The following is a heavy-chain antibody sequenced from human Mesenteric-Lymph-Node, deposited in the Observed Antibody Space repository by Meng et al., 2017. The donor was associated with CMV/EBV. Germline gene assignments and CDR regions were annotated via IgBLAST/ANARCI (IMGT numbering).Heavy chain of an antibody. CDR3: ARDHGPADGENAHFDY. J-gene: IGHJ4*02. CDR1: GSTVSSNY. CDR2: IYSGDDT. D-gene: IGHD3-10*01. V-gene: IGHV3-66*02. Sequence: GASLMISCAASGSTVSSNYMSWVRQAPGKGLEWVSVIYSGDDTYYADFVKGRFTIPRDNSKNTLYLQVNRLRAEDTAVDYCARDHGPADGENAHFDYWGLGTLVTVSS.